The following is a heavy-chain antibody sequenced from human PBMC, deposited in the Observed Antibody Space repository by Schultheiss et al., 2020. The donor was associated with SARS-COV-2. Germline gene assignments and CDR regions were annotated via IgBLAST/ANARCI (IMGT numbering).Heavy chain of an antibody. CDR2: ISSNGGST. V-gene: IGHV3-64*04. CDR3: ARDSGTVPYYYYGMDV. D-gene: IGHD6-13*01. J-gene: IGHJ6*02. CDR1: GFTFSSYA. Sequence: GGSLRLSCAASGFTFSSYAMHWVRQAPGKGLEYVSAISSNGGSTYYADSVKGRFTISRDNAKNSLYLQMNSLRAEDTAVYYCARDSGTVPYYYYGMDVWGQGTTVTVSS.